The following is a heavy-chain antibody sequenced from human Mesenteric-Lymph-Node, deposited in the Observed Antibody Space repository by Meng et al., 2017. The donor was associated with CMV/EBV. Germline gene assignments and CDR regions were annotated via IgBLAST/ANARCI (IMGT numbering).Heavy chain of an antibody. CDR2: ITAYSGNT. D-gene: IGHD1-26*01. Sequence: ASVKVSCKASGYTFIKYGISWVRQAPGQGLEWMGWITAYSGNTNYAQKFQGRVTITRNTSISTAYMELSSLRSEDTAVYYCAREDSGSLFDYWGQGTLVTISS. J-gene: IGHJ4*02. CDR1: GYTFIKYG. V-gene: IGHV1-8*03. CDR3: AREDSGSLFDY.